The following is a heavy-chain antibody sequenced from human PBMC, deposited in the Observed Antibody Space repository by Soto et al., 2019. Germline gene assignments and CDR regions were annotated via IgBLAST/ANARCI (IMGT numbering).Heavy chain of an antibody. Sequence: PGGSLRLSCAASAFTFRSYAMHWVRQAPGKGLEWVAVISYDGTYKYYADSVKGRFTISRDNSKNTLYLQMSSLRPEYTAVYYCARDAIYDGSGYYGSYFDYWGQGSLVTVSS. CDR3: ARDAIYDGSGYYGSYFDY. D-gene: IGHD3-22*01. CDR2: ISYDGTYK. J-gene: IGHJ4*02. CDR1: AFTFRSYA. V-gene: IGHV3-30-3*01.